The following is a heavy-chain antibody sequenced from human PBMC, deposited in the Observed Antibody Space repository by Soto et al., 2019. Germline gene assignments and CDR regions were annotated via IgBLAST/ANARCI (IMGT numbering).Heavy chain of an antibody. CDR2: ISSSSSTI. J-gene: IGHJ6*02. CDR1: GFTFSRYR. Sequence: EAQLVESGGGLVQPGGSLRLSCAASGFTFSRYRMNWVRQAPGKGPEWVSYISSSSSTIYYADSVKGRCTTSRDNAKNSLDLQMNSLRDEDTAVYYCARDWGYCSGGTCYYGMDVWGQGTTVTVSS. CDR3: ARDWGYCSGGTCYYGMDV. D-gene: IGHD2-15*01. V-gene: IGHV3-48*02.